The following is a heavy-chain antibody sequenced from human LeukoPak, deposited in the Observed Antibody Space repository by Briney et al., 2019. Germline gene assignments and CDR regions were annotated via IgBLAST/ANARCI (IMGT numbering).Heavy chain of an antibody. CDR3: ARKPTPYSSSWSY. J-gene: IGHJ4*02. Sequence: PSETLSLTCTVSGGSISSYYWSWIRQPPGKGLEWIGEINHSGSTNYNPSLKSRVTISVDTSKNQFSLKLSSVTAADTAVYYCARKPTPYSSSWSYWGQGTLVTVSS. CDR1: GGSISSYY. D-gene: IGHD6-13*01. V-gene: IGHV4-34*01. CDR2: INHSGST.